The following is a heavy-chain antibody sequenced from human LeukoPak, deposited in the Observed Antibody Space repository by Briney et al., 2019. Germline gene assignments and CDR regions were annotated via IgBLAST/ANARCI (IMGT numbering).Heavy chain of an antibody. J-gene: IGHJ3*02. V-gene: IGHV4-34*01. CDR3: GMFAVIVGGGLDI. CDR2: INHSGNS. Sequence: SETLSLTCAVYGGSFSDYYFTWIRQPPGKGLEWIGDINHSGNSSYNKSLKSRVTISVDTSKNQVSLELNSVTAADTAVYYCGMFAVIVGGGLDIWGQGTVVTVS. CDR1: GGSFSDYY. D-gene: IGHD1-26*01.